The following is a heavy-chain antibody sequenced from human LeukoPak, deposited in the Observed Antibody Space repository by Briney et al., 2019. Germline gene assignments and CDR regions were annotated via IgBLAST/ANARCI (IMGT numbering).Heavy chain of an antibody. CDR3: ARSDYYDSSGYPIDY. CDR2: IYTSGST. D-gene: IGHD3-22*01. J-gene: IGHJ4*02. V-gene: IGHV4-61*02. CDR1: GGSISSGSYY. Sequence: SETLSLTCTVSGGSISSGSYYWSWIRQPAGTGLEWIGRIYTSGSTNYNPSLKSRVTISVDTSKNQFSLKLSSVTAADTAVYYCARSDYYDSSGYPIDYWGQGTLVTVSS.